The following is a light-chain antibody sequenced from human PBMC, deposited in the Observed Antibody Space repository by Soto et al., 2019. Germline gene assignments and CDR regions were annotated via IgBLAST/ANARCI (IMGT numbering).Light chain of an antibody. CDR3: QQYKTSSRV. V-gene: IGKV1-5*01. Sequence: DIQMSRSPSTLSASVGDRVTITCRASQTISNWLAWYQHRPGKAPRLLIYGASNLESGAPSRFSGSGSGTEFTLTISSLQPDDFATYYCQQYKTSSRVFGQGTKVDIK. CDR1: QTISNW. J-gene: IGKJ1*01. CDR2: GAS.